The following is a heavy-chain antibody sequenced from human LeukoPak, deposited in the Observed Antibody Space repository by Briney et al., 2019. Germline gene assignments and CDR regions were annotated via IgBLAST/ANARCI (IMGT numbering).Heavy chain of an antibody. CDR1: GGTFSSYA. J-gene: IGHJ5*02. V-gene: IGHV1-69*13. CDR3: ARAPGVRYFDWLYTKFDP. CDR2: IIPIFGTA. D-gene: IGHD3-9*01. Sequence: SVKVSCKASGGTFSSYAISWVRQAPGQGLEWMGGIIPIFGTANYAQKFLGRVTITADESTSTAYMELSSLRSEDTAVYYCARAPGVRYFDWLYTKFDPWGQGTLVTVSS.